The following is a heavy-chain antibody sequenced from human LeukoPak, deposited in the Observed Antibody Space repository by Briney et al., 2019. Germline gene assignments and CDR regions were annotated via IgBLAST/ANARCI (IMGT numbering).Heavy chain of an antibody. J-gene: IGHJ6*03. CDR2: INHSGST. CDR1: GGSFSGYY. D-gene: IGHD6-13*01. V-gene: IGHV4-34*01. CDR3: ARGLLGIYYYYYMDV. Sequence: SETLSLTCAVYGGSFSGYYWSWIRQPPGRGLEWMWEINHSGSTNYNPSLKSRVTISVDTSKNQFSLKLRSVTAADTAVYYCARGLLGIYYYYYMDVWGKGTTVTVSS.